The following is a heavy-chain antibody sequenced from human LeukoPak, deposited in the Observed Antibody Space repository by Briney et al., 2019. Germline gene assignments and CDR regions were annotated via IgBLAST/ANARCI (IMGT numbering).Heavy chain of an antibody. CDR3: ARTHSSGREDWFDP. Sequence: ASVKVSCKASGYTFTGYYMHWVRRAPGQGLEWRGWINPNSGGTNYAQKFQGRVTMTRDTSISTAYMELSRLRSDDTAVYYCARTHSSGREDWFDPWGQGTLVTVSS. CDR2: INPNSGGT. V-gene: IGHV1-2*02. J-gene: IGHJ5*02. CDR1: GYTFTGYY. D-gene: IGHD6-19*01.